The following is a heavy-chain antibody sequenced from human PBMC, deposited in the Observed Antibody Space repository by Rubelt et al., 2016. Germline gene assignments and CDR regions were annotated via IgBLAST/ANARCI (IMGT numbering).Heavy chain of an antibody. V-gene: IGHV4-61*08. Sequence: QVQLQESGPGLVKPSQTLSLTCTVSGGSISSGGYYWSWIRQPPGKGLEWIGYIYYSGSTNYNPSLKSRVTMSVDTSKNQFSLKLSSVTAADTAVYYCARGRPLAPTRDYYGSGSSLDYWGQGTLVTVSS. J-gene: IGHJ4*02. CDR1: GGSISSGGYY. CDR3: ARGRPLAPTRDYYGSGSSLDY. CDR2: IYYSGST. D-gene: IGHD3-10*01.